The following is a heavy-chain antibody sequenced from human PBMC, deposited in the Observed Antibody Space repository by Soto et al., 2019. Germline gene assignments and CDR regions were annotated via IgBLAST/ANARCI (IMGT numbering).Heavy chain of an antibody. Sequence: QLVESGGGLVQPGGSLRLSCVASGFSFDDFAMHWVRQAPGKGLEWISGITWNSVSTDYANSVKGRFTVSRDNAKNSLYLQIRSLTTEDTALYFCAKERVRFLAAWGQGPLVTVS. J-gene: IGHJ5*02. CDR1: GFSFDDFA. D-gene: IGHD3-3*01. V-gene: IGHV3-9*01. CDR2: ITWNSVST. CDR3: AKERVRFLAA.